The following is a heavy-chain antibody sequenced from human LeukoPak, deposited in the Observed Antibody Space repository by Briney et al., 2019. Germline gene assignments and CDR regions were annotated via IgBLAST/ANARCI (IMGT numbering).Heavy chain of an antibody. D-gene: IGHD3-10*01. V-gene: IGHV2-70*11. CDR2: IDWDDDK. Sequence: SGPALVKPTQTLTLTCTFSGVSLNTNKMCVSWIRQPPGKALEWLARIDWDDDKYYSTSLKTRLTISKDSSKNQVVLTVTNMDPVDTATYYCARLYWFQHAFDSWGQGTFVTVSS. CDR3: ARLYWFQHAFDS. J-gene: IGHJ3*02. CDR1: GVSLNTNKMC.